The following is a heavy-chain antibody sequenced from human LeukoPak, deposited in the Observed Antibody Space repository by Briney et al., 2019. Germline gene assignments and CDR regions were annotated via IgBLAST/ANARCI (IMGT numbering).Heavy chain of an antibody. CDR3: VKGGWFDY. CDR1: GFTFSGYG. CDR2: ISQSGADT. J-gene: IGHJ4*02. V-gene: IGHV3-23*01. Sequence: PGGSLRLSCAASGFTFSGYGMNWARQAPGTGLEWVAAISQSGADTHYGDSVKGRFTISRDNSKNTLYLQMNTLRAEDTAVYYCVKGGWFDYWGQGTVVTVSS. D-gene: IGHD6-19*01.